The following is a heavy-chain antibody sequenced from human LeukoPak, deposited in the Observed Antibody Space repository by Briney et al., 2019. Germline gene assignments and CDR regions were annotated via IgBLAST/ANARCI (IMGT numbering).Heavy chain of an antibody. CDR1: GFTFSSYS. CDR2: ISTGSSFI. V-gene: IGHV3-21*01. D-gene: IGHD3-22*01. J-gene: IGHJ4*02. Sequence: GSLRLSCAASGFTFSSYSMNWVRQAPGKGLEWVSSISTGSSFIYYTDSVKGRFTISRDIAKNSLYLQMNGLRAEDTGVYYGARYDYYDKGIDYWGQGTLVTVSS. CDR3: ARYDYYDKGIDY.